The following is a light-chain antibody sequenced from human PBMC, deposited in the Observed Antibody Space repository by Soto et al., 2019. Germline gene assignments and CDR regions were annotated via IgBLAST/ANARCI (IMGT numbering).Light chain of an antibody. Sequence: EIVLTQSPATLSFSPLERATLSCMASQSVSSYLAWYQQKPGQAPRLLIYDASNRATGIPARFSGSGSGTDFTLTISSLEPEDFAVYYCQQRSNWPSTFGQGTRLEIK. CDR3: QQRSNWPST. CDR1: QSVSSY. J-gene: IGKJ5*01. V-gene: IGKV3-11*01. CDR2: DAS.